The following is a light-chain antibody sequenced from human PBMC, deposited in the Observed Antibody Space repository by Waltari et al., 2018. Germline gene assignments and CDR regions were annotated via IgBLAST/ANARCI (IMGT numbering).Light chain of an antibody. V-gene: IGKV3-11*01. CDR1: QSVTHY. Sequence: DIVLTQSPATLSLSPGESATLSCRASQSVTHYLAWHQLKPGQAPRLLIHDASTPATGIPGRFSGGGSVTDFTLTSSNLEPEDSAVYYCQQRSKWPRTFGRGTKVEIK. J-gene: IGKJ4*02. CDR2: DAS. CDR3: QQRSKWPRT.